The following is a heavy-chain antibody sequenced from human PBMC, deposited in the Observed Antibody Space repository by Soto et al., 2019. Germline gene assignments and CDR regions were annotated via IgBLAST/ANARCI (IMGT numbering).Heavy chain of an antibody. V-gene: IGHV3-33*08. CDR2: ISYDGRNE. Sequence: GGSLRLSCAGSGFIFMNYGMHWVRQAPGKGLEWVAVISYDGRNEYFADSVKGRFTISRDNSKNTLYLQMNSLRAEDTAVYYCARDYDSSGYPRYYFDYWGQGTLVTVSS. D-gene: IGHD3-22*01. CDR1: GFIFMNYG. J-gene: IGHJ4*02. CDR3: ARDYDSSGYPRYYFDY.